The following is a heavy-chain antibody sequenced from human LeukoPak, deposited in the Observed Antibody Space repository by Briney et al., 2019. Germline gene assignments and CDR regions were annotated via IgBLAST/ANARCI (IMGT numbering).Heavy chain of an antibody. CDR1: GYTFANYG. V-gene: IGHV1-69*04. Sequence: SVKVSCKASGYTFANYGIIWVRQAPGQGLEWMGRIIPILGIANYAQKFQGRVTITADKSTSTAYMELSSLRSEDAAVYYCARDLGGDGYSTRDYWGQGTLVTVSS. CDR3: ARDLGGDGYSTRDY. J-gene: IGHJ4*02. D-gene: IGHD5-24*01. CDR2: IIPILGIA.